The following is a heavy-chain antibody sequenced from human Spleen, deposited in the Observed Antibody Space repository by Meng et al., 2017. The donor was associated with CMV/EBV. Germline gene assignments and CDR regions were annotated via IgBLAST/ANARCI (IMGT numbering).Heavy chain of an antibody. CDR3: ARGTHYDYDSSGYFY. V-gene: IGHV3-21*01. D-gene: IGHD3-22*01. CDR2: ISSSSGYI. J-gene: IGHJ4*02. Sequence: GESLKISCAASGFTFSSYSMKWVRQAPGKGLEWVSSISSSSGYIYYADSVKGRFTISRDNAKNSLYLQMNSLRAEDTAVYYCARGTHYDYDSSGYFYWGQGTLVTVSS. CDR1: GFTFSSYS.